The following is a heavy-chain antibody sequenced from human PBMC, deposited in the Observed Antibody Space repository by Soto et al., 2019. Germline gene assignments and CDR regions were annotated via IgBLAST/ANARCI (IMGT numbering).Heavy chain of an antibody. CDR2: INPNNDGT. CDR3: ARDRGGGRDS. J-gene: IGHJ4*02. Sequence: QVQLVQSGAEVKKPGASVKVSCKASGNTFIGYYIHWVRQAPGQGLEWMGWINPNNDGTTYGEKFQGRVPLTRDTATGTAYMELSRLRSDDTAVYYCARDRGGGRDSWGQGTLVTVSS. V-gene: IGHV1-2*02. D-gene: IGHD2-15*01. CDR1: GNTFIGYY.